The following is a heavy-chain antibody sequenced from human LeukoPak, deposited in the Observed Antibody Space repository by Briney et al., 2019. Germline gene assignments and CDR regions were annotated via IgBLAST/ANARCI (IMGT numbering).Heavy chain of an antibody. CDR3: ASPTLGRRTSYFDY. CDR2: IKEDGSEK. V-gene: IGHV3-7*01. CDR1: GFIFSSYW. D-gene: IGHD1-1*01. Sequence: GGPLRLSCAASGFIFSSYWMSWVRQAPGKGLEWVANIKEDGSEKYYVDSVKGRFTISRDNAKNSLDLQMNSLRAEETAVYYCASPTLGRRTSYFDYWRQKPLVTVSS. J-gene: IGHJ4*02.